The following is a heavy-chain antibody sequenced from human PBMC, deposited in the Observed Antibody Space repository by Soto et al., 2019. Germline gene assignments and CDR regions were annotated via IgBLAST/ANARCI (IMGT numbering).Heavy chain of an antibody. CDR2: IYPGDSDT. CDR1: GYSFTSYW. J-gene: IGHJ5*02. V-gene: IGHV5-51*01. CDR3: ARAVIAAAATGSAYNWFDP. D-gene: IGHD6-13*01. Sequence: GESLKISCKGSGYSFTSYWIGWVRQMPGKGLEWMGIIYPGDSDTRYSPSFQGQVTISADKSISTAYLQWSSLKASDTAMYYCARAVIAAAATGSAYNWFDPRGQGTLVTVSS.